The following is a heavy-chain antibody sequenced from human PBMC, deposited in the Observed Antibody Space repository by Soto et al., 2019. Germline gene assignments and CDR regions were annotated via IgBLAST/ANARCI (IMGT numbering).Heavy chain of an antibody. D-gene: IGHD5-12*01. J-gene: IGHJ4*02. Sequence: QITLKESGPTLVKPTQTLTLTCTFSGFLLSTRGVAVGWFRQPPGKALEWLALIYWDEDKWYSPSLKSRLTITDDTSKNQVVLTMTNIDPVDTATYYCAHRPRGYAYYFDFWGQGTLVTVSS. CDR2: IYWDEDK. V-gene: IGHV2-5*02. CDR3: AHRPRGYAYYFDF. CDR1: GFLLSTRGVA.